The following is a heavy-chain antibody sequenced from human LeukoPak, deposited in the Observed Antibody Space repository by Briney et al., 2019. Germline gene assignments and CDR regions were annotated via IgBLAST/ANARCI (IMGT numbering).Heavy chain of an antibody. CDR2: ISPDNT. V-gene: IGHV3-23*01. D-gene: IGHD3-10*01. J-gene: IGHJ3*02. CDR3: VKEHVDRAFTRSFEI. CDR1: GFTFSTNP. Sequence: GGSLRLSCAAPGFTFSTNPMSWVRQAPGKELEWVSAISPDNTYYADSVKGRLTISRDESKNTVYLQMNSPRAEDTARYYCVKEHVDRAFTRSFEIWGQGTVVTVSS.